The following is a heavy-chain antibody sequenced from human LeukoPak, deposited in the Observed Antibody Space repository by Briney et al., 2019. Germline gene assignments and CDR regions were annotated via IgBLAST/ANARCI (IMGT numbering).Heavy chain of an antibody. V-gene: IGHV4-39*07. D-gene: IGHD6-19*01. CDR2: IYESGST. CDR3: AREQRSSGWYLGYYYYYMDV. CDR1: GGSISSSSYY. Sequence: SETLSLTCTVSGGSISSSSYYWGWIRQPPGKGLEWIGSIYESGSTYYNPSLKSRVIISEDTSKNQFSLKLSSVTAADTAVYYCAREQRSSGWYLGYYYYYMDVWGKGTTVTISS. J-gene: IGHJ6*03.